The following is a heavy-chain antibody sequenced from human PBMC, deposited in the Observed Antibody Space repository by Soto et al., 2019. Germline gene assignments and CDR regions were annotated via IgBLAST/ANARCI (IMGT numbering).Heavy chain of an antibody. CDR1: GFTVSSNY. V-gene: IGHV3-53*04. CDR2: IYSGGST. CDR3: AGFNGSGSYYYYYYYYMDV. Sequence: EVQLVESGGGLVQPGGSLRLSCAASGFTVSSNYMSWVRQAPGKGLEWVSVIYSGGSTYYADSVKGRFTISRHNSKNTLYLQMNSLIDEDTAVYYCAGFNGSGSYYYYYYYYMDVWGKGTTVTVSS. D-gene: IGHD3-10*01. J-gene: IGHJ6*03.